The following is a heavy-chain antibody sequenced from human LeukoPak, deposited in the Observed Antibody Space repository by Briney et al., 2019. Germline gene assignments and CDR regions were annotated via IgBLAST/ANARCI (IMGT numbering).Heavy chain of an antibody. V-gene: IGHV1-24*01. D-gene: IGHD3-3*01. CDR2: FDPEDGET. CDR1: GYTLTELS. J-gene: IGHJ3*02. Sequence: ASVKVSCKVSGYTLTELSMHWVRQAPGKGLEWMGGFDPEDGETIYAQKFQGRVTMTEDTSTDTAYMELSSLRSEDTAVYYCATGPRFLEWSDAFDIWGQGTMVTVSS. CDR3: ATGPRFLEWSDAFDI.